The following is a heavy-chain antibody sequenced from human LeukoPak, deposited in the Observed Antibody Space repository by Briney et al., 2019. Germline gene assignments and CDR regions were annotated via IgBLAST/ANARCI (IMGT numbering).Heavy chain of an antibody. J-gene: IGHJ4*02. Sequence: ASVKVSCKASGYTFTGYYMHWVRQAPRQGLEWMGWINPNSGGTNYAQKFQGRVTMTRDTSISTAYMELSRLRSDDTAVYYCARSSTVVTPVDHWGQGTLVTVSS. CDR1: GYTFTGYY. CDR3: ARSSTVVTPVDH. CDR2: INPNSGGT. D-gene: IGHD4-23*01. V-gene: IGHV1-2*02.